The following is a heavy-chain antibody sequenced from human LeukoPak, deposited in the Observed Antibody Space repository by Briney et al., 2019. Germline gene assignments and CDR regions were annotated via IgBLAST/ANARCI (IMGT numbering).Heavy chain of an antibody. J-gene: IGHJ4*02. D-gene: IGHD3-22*01. CDR2: INPNSGGT. CDR3: ARDLTAQYYYDSSGYYTDY. Sequence: EASVTVSCKASGYTFTGYYMHWVRQAPGQGLEWMGWINPNSGGTNYAQKFQGRVTMTRDTSISTAYMELSRLRSDDTAVYYCARDLTAQYYYDSSGYYTDYWGQGTLVTVSS. CDR1: GYTFTGYY. V-gene: IGHV1-2*02.